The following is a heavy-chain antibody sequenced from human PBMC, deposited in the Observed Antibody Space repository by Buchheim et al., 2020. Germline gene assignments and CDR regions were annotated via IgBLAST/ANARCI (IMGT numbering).Heavy chain of an antibody. CDR2: IYHSGST. V-gene: IGHV4-30-2*01. CDR1: GGSISSGGYS. J-gene: IGHJ5*02. Sequence: LQLQESGSGLVKPSQTLSLTCAVSGGSISSGGYSWSWIRQPPGKGLEWIGYIYHSGSTYYNPSLKSRVTISVDRSKNQFSLKLSSVTAADTAVYYCAREYVAVAGANWFDPWGQGTL. CDR3: AREYVAVAGANWFDP. D-gene: IGHD6-19*01.